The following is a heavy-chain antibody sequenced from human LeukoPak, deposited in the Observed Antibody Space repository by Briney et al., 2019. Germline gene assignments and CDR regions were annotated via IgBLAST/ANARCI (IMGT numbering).Heavy chain of an antibody. Sequence: SETLSLTCTVSGDSISSGDYYWSWIRQPPGKGLEWIGYIYYSGSTYYNPSLKSRVTISVDTSKNQFSLKLSSVTAADTAVYYCARGGAVGEAFDIWGQGTMVTVSS. D-gene: IGHD3-10*01. V-gene: IGHV4-30-4*01. CDR1: GDSISSGDYY. CDR2: IYYSGST. CDR3: ARGGAVGEAFDI. J-gene: IGHJ3*02.